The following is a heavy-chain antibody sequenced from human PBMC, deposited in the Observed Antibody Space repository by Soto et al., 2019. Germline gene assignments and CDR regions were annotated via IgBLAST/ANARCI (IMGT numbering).Heavy chain of an antibody. CDR1: GYTFTSYD. D-gene: IGHD3-10*01. Sequence: QVQLVQSGAEVKKPGASVKVSCKASGYTFTSYDINWVRQATGQGLEWRVRMNPNSGNTGYAQKCQGRVTMTRNTSISTDYMELSSLRSEDTAVYYWARGTVGLLWFGEGYGMDVWGQGPTVTVSS. J-gene: IGHJ6*02. V-gene: IGHV1-8*01. CDR3: ARGTVGLLWFGEGYGMDV. CDR2: MNPNSGNT.